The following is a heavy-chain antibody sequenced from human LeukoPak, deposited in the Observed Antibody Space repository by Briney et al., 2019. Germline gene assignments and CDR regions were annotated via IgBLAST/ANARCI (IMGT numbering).Heavy chain of an antibody. CDR3: AKYGPQDSGSSHFDY. CDR1: GFTFSSYA. Sequence: PGGSLRLSCAASGFTFSSYAMSWVRQAPGEGLEWVSGIRDSGSSTHYADSVKGRFTTSRDNSKNTLFLQMNSLRAEDTAIYYCAKYGPQDSGSSHFDYWGQGALVTVSS. CDR2: IRDSGSST. J-gene: IGHJ4*02. V-gene: IGHV3-23*01. D-gene: IGHD1-26*01.